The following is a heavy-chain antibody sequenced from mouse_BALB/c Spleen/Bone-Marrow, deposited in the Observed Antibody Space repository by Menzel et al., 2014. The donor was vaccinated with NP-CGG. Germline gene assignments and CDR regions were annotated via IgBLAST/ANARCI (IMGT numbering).Heavy chain of an antibody. Sequence: EAPLQQSGSELVKPGASVKLSCTASGFNIKDTYMHWVKQRPEQGLEWIGRIDPANGNTKYDPKFQGKATITADTSSNTAYLQLSSLTSEDTAVYYCATMITDWYVEAWGAGTTVTVS. J-gene: IGHJ1*01. D-gene: IGHD2-4*01. V-gene: IGHV14-3*02. CDR3: ATMITDWYVEA. CDR2: IDPANGNT. CDR1: GFNIKDTY.